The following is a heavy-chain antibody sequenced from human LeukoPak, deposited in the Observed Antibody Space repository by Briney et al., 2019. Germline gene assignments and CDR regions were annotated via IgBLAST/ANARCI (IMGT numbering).Heavy chain of an antibody. Sequence: SETLSLTCAVYGGSFSGYYWSWIRQPPGKGLEWIGEINHSGSTNYNPSLKSRVAISVDTSKNQFSLKLSSVTAADTAVYYCAREGYDILTGYYPFDYWGQGTLVTVSS. V-gene: IGHV4-34*01. D-gene: IGHD3-9*01. CDR2: INHSGST. J-gene: IGHJ4*02. CDR1: GGSFSGYY. CDR3: AREGYDILTGYYPFDY.